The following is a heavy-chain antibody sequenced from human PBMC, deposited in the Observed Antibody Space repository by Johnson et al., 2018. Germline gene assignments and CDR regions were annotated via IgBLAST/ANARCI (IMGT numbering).Heavy chain of an antibody. CDR3: AKGSVPYYEGSGSYSYYNMDV. D-gene: IGHD3-10*01. CDR2: ISGSGGST. J-gene: IGHJ6*03. V-gene: IGHV3-23*04. CDR1: GFTFSSYA. Sequence: VQLVQSGGGVVQPGRSLRLSCAASGFTFSSYAMSWVRQAPGKGLEWVSAISGSGGSTYYADSVKGRVTISRDNSKNTRSLQMNSLRAEDTAVYDVAKGSVPYYEGSGSYSYYNMDVWGKGTTVTVSS.